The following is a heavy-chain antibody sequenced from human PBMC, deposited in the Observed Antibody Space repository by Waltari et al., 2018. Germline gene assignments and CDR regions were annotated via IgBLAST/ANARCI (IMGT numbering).Heavy chain of an antibody. CDR3: AREHYYGSGSYYKSYFDY. Sequence: QVQLVQSGAEVKKPGSSVKVSCKASGGTFSSYAISWVRQAPGQGLEWMGGIIPIFGTANYAQKFQGRVTITTDESTSTAYMELSSLRSEDTAVYYCAREHYYGSGSYYKSYFDYWGQGTLVTVSS. CDR2: IIPIFGTA. CDR1: GGTFSSYA. V-gene: IGHV1-69*05. D-gene: IGHD3-10*01. J-gene: IGHJ4*02.